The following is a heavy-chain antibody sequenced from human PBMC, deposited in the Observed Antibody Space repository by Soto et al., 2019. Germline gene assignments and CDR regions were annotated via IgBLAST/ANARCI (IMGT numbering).Heavy chain of an antibody. CDR2: IKRDGSEK. V-gene: IGHV3-7*04. J-gene: IGHJ4*02. CDR1: GFTFSDYW. Sequence: EVQLVESGGGLVQPGGSLRLSCAASGFTFSDYWMSWVHQAPGKGLEWVANIKRDGSEKYYGDSVRGRFTISRDNAKNSLYLQMNSLRAEDTAVYYCARGGSYWDYWGQGSLVTVSS. CDR3: ARGGSYWDY. D-gene: IGHD3-16*01.